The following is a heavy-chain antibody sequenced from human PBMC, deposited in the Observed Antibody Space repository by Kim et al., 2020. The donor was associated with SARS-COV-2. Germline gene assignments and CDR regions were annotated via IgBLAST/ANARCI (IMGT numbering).Heavy chain of an antibody. CDR3: AKRRWISTQSSYYYGMDV. J-gene: IGHJ6*02. CDR1: GFTFSSYA. D-gene: IGHD5-12*01. CDR2: ISGSGGST. Sequence: GGSLRLSCAASGFTFSSYAMSWVRQAPGKGLEWVSAISGSGGSTYYADSVKGRFTISRDNSKNTLYLQMNSLRAEDTAVYYCAKRRWISTQSSYYYGMDVWGQGTTVTVSS. V-gene: IGHV3-23*01.